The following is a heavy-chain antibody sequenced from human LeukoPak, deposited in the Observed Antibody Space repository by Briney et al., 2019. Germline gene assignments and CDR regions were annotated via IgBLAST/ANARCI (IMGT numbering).Heavy chain of an antibody. D-gene: IGHD2-15*01. CDR1: GFTFSSYS. Sequence: GGSLRLSCAASGFTFSSYSMNWVRQAPGKGLEWVSSISSSSYIYYADSVKGRFTISRDNAKNSLYLQMNSLRAEDTAVYYCARNDIRYCSGGSCYDYWGQGTLVTVSS. J-gene: IGHJ4*02. V-gene: IGHV3-21*01. CDR2: ISSSSYI. CDR3: ARNDIRYCSGGSCYDY.